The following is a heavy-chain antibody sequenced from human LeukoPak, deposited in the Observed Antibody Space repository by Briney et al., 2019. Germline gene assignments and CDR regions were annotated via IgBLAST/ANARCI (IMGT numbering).Heavy chain of an antibody. J-gene: IGHJ4*02. V-gene: IGHV1-46*01. Sequence: ASVKVSCKASGYNFFTYGITWVRQAPGQGLEWMGIINPSGGSTSYAQKFQGRVTMTRDTSTSTVYMELSSLRSEDTAVYYCASSGHVDTAMEQWGQGTLVTVSS. D-gene: IGHD5-18*01. CDR2: INPSGGST. CDR1: GYNFFTYG. CDR3: ASSGHVDTAMEQ.